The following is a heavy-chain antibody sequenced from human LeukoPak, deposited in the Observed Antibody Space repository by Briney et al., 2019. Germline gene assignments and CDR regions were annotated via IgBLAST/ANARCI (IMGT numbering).Heavy chain of an antibody. CDR1: GYTFTSYG. V-gene: IGHV1-18*01. CDR3: ARVRSQFPYYDFWSGSSLDAFDI. Sequence: EASVKVSCKASGYTFTSYGISWVRQSPGQGLEWMGWISAYNGNTNYAQKLQGRVTMTTDTSTSTAYMELRSLRSDDTAVYYCARVRSQFPYYDFWSGSSLDAFDIWGQGTMVTVSS. CDR2: ISAYNGNT. D-gene: IGHD3-3*01. J-gene: IGHJ3*02.